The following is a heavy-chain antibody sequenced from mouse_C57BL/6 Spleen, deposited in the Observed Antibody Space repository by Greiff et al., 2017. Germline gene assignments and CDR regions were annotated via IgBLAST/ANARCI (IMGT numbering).Heavy chain of an antibody. Sequence: QVQLQQSGPGRVQPSQSLCITCTVPGFSLTSYGVHWVRQSPGKGLEWLGVIWSGGSTDYNAAFISRLSISKDNSKSQVFFKMNSLQADDTAIYYCASSVYHDSRSFPTHHWGQGTSFTVSS. CDR2: IWSGGST. J-gene: IGHJ4*01. V-gene: IGHV2-2*01. CDR1: GFSLTSYG. D-gene: IGHD1-1*01. CDR3: ASSVYHDSRSFPTHH.